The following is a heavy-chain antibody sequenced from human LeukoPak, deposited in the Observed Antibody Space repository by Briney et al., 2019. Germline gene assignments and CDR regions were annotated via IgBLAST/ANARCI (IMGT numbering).Heavy chain of an antibody. Sequence: GGSLRLSCAASGFTFSTHAMHWVRQAPGKGLEWVAVVSHDGNTKYYTDSVKGRFTISRDNSKNTLYLQMNGLRTDGTAVYYCARAIVGTENFDYWGQGTLVTVSS. CDR3: ARAIVGTENFDY. CDR1: GFTFSTHA. J-gene: IGHJ4*02. V-gene: IGHV3-30*10. CDR2: VSHDGNTK. D-gene: IGHD5-12*01.